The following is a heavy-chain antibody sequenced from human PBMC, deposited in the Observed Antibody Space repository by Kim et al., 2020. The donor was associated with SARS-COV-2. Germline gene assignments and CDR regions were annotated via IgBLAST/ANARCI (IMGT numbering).Heavy chain of an antibody. CDR1: GFTFSSYA. D-gene: IGHD3-10*01. CDR3: AKDYGSGTAPLDYFDY. V-gene: IGHV3-23*01. Sequence: GGSLGLSCAASGFTFSSYAMSWVRQAPGKGLEWVSAISGSGGSTYYADSVKGRFTISRDNSKNTLYLQMNSLRAEDTAVYYCAKDYGSGTAPLDYFDYWGQGTLVTVSS. J-gene: IGHJ4*02. CDR2: ISGSGGST.